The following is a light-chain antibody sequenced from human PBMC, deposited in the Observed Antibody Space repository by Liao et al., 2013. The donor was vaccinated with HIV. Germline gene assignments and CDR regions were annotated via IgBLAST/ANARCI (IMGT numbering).Light chain of an antibody. J-gene: IGLJ2*01. CDR2: QDN. V-gene: IGLV3-1*01. Sequence: SYELTQPPSVSVSPGQTASITCSGDKLGDRYVCWYQLKPGQSPVLVIYQDNKRPLGIPERFSGSNSGNTATLTISGTQAMDEADYYCQAWDSSTAFVFGGGTKLTVL. CDR3: QAWDSSTAFV. CDR1: KLGDRY.